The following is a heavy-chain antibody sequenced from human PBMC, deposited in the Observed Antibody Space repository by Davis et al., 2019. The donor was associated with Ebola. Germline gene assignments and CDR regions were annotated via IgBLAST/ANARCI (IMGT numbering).Heavy chain of an antibody. CDR2: FDPEDGET. Sequence: ASVKVSCKVSGYTLTELSMHWVRQAPGKGLEWMGGFDPEDGETIYAQKFQGRVTMTEDTSTDTAYMELSSLRSEDTAVYYCAKDGLFIDSSWFFGYWGQGTLVTVSS. D-gene: IGHD6-13*01. CDR3: AKDGLFIDSSWFFGY. J-gene: IGHJ4*02. V-gene: IGHV1-24*01. CDR1: GYTLTELS.